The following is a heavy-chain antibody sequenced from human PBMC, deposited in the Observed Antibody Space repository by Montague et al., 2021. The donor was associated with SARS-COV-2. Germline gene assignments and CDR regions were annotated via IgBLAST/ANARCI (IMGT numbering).Heavy chain of an antibody. CDR2: IFHSGST. CDR1: GGSISSDNW. CDR3: ARRITMVRGVTKRNNWFDP. J-gene: IGHJ5*02. Sequence: SETLSLTCAVSGGSISSDNWWSWVRQSPGKGLEWIGEIFHSGSTXXNPSLKSRVTMSVDKSKNDFSLKLSPVTAVDTAMYYCARRITMVRGVTKRNNWFDPWGRGILVTVSS. V-gene: IGHV4-4*02. D-gene: IGHD3-10*01.